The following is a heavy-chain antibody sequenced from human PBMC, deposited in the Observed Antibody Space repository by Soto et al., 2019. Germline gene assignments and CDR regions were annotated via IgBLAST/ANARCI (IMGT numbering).Heavy chain of an antibody. CDR2: IYYSGST. CDR3: ATYGSGSYWFDP. J-gene: IGHJ5*02. CDR1: GGSISITNYY. V-gene: IGHV4-39*01. Sequence: SETLSLTCTVSGGSISITNYYWGWIRQPPGKGLEWIGSIYYSGSTSYKPSLKSRVTMSVDTSMNQFSLRLSSVTAADTAVYYCATYGSGSYWFDPWGQGTLATVSS. D-gene: IGHD3-10*01.